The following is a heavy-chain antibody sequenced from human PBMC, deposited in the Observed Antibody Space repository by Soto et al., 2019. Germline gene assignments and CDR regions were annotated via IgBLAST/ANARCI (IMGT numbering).Heavy chain of an antibody. CDR2: ISGSGGST. CDR3: AKVHWTEYGDYDGFDY. V-gene: IGHV3-23*01. Sequence: GSLRLSCAASGFTFSSYAMSWVRQAPGKGLEWVSAISGSGGSTYYADSVKGRFTISRDNPKNTLYLQMNSLRAEDTAVYYCAKVHWTEYGDYDGFDYWGQGTLVTVSS. CDR1: GFTFSSYA. J-gene: IGHJ4*02. D-gene: IGHD4-17*01.